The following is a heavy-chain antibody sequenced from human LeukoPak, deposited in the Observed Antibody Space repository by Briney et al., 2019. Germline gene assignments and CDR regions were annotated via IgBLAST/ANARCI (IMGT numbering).Heavy chain of an antibody. CDR1: GFTFSSYA. J-gene: IGHJ4*02. D-gene: IGHD1-1*01. CDR2: ISGSGGST. CDR3: VRAPVWNLFFEY. Sequence: GGSLRLSCAASGFTFSSYAMSWVRQAPGKGLEWVSAISGSGGSTYYADSVKGRFTISRDNSNNMLFLQMNNLRAEDTAVYYCVRAPVWNLFFEYWGRGTLVTVSS. V-gene: IGHV3-23*01.